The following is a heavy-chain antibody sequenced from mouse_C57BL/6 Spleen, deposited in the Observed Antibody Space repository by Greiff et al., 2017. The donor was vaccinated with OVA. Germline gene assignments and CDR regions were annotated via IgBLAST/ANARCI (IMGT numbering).Heavy chain of an antibody. CDR1: GFTFSDYG. J-gene: IGHJ4*01. CDR2: ISSGSSTI. V-gene: IGHV5-17*01. CDR3: ARRDYYDYDYYAMDY. D-gene: IGHD2-4*01. Sequence: VQGVESGGGLVKPGGSLKLSCAASGFTFSDYGMHWVRQAPEKGLEWVAYISSGSSTIYYADTVKGRFTISRDNAKNTLFLQMTSLRSEDTAMYYCARRDYYDYDYYAMDYWGQGTSVTVSS.